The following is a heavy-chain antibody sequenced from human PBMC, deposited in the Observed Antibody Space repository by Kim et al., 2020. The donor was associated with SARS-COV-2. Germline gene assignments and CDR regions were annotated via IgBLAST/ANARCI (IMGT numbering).Heavy chain of an antibody. V-gene: IGHV3-74*01. CDR3: ARDPKASPSNIVFDY. CDR2: INSDGSST. CDR1: GFSFSMNW. J-gene: IGHJ4*02. Sequence: GGSLRLSCAASGFSFSMNWMHWVRQPPGKGLVWVSRINSDGSSTDYADSVKGRFTISRDNAKNRLYLQVNSLRAEDTAVYYCARDPKASPSNIVFDYWGQGTLVTVSS. D-gene: IGHD5-12*01.